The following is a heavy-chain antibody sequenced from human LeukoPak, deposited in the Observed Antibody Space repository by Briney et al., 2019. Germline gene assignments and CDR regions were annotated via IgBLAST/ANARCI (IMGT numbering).Heavy chain of an antibody. CDR2: IKTDGSTT. J-gene: IGHJ4*02. Sequence: ETLSLTCAVSGGSISSSNWWSWVRQPPGKGLVWVSHIKTDGSTTAYADSVKGRFTISRDNAKNTLYLQMNSLRAEDTGVYYCARGNQQLPRSTPDYWGQGTLVTVSS. CDR1: GGSISSSNW. CDR3: ARGNQQLPRSTPDY. V-gene: IGHV3-74*01. D-gene: IGHD2-2*01.